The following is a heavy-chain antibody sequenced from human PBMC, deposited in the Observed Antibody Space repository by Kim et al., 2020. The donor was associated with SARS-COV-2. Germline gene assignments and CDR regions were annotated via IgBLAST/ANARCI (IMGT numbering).Heavy chain of an antibody. CDR1: GFTFSSYA. D-gene: IGHD7-27*01. CDR2: ISGSGGST. Sequence: GGSLRLSCAASGFTFSSYAMSWVRQAPGKGLEWVSAISGSGGSTYYADSVKGRFTISRDNSKNTLYLQMNSLRAEDTAVYYCAKDDLTGDHYYYGMDVWGQGTTVTVSS. V-gene: IGHV3-23*01. CDR3: AKDDLTGDHYYYGMDV. J-gene: IGHJ6*02.